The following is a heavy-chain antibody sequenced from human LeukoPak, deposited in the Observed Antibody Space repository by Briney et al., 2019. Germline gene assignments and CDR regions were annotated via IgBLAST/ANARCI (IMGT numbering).Heavy chain of an antibody. V-gene: IGHV3-21*01. CDR1: GFTFSSYS. J-gene: IGHJ4*02. Sequence: GGSLRLSCAASGFTFSSYSMNWVRQAPGKGLEWVSSISSSSSYIYYADSVKGRFTISRDNAKNSLYLQMNSLRAEDTAVYYCSGDFHLDGFFYFYFWGPGTLVTVSS. D-gene: IGHD3-3*01. CDR3: SGDFHLDGFFYFYF. CDR2: ISSSSSYI.